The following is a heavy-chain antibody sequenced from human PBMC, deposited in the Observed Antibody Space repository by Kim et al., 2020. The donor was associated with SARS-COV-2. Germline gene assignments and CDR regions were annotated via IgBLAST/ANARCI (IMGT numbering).Heavy chain of an antibody. Sequence: GGSLRLSCTASGFMIRDYDMSWVRQAPGKGLEWVSSIRAHYGSTYSVDYYAESVKGRFTISRDNSKSILYLQMNSLRAEDRAVYYCAKGRIGGAGVSNFFDPWGQGTLVTVSS. CDR3: AKGRIGGAGVSNFFDP. D-gene: IGHD2-8*01. J-gene: IGHJ5*02. V-gene: IGHV3-23*01. CDR1: GFMIRDYD. CDR2: IRAHYGST.